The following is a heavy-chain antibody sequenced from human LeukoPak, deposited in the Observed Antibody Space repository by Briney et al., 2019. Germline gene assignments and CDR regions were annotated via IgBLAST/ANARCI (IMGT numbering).Heavy chain of an antibody. CDR3: ARTPSYSSGSEGWFDP. CDR1: GGSISSSSYY. Sequence: SETLSLTCTVSGGSISSSSYYWGWIRQPPGKGLEWIGSIYYSGSTYYNPSLKSRVTISVDTSKNQFSLKLSSMTAADTAVYYCARTPSYSSGSEGWFDPWGQGTLVTVSS. D-gene: IGHD6-19*01. J-gene: IGHJ5*02. CDR2: IYYSGST. V-gene: IGHV4-39*07.